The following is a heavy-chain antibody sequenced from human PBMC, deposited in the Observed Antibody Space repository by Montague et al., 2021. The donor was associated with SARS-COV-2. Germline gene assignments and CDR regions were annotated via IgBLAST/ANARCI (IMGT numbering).Heavy chain of an antibody. V-gene: IGHV4-39*01. CDR1: GGSVSSSPYY. CDR3: ASSYYYGSGTYVYNYYMDV. CDR2: ISYSGRT. D-gene: IGHD3-10*01. J-gene: IGHJ6*03. Sequence: SETLSLTCTVSGGSVSSSPYYWGWIRQPPGRGLEWVGSISYSGRTYFSPSLKSRLTISVDSSENQFSLGQSSVTAADTAVYYCASSYYYGSGTYVYNYYMDVWGKGTTVTVAS.